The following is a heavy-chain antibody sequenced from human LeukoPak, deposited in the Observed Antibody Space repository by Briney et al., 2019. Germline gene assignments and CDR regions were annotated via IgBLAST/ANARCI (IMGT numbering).Heavy chain of an antibody. D-gene: IGHD3-22*01. V-gene: IGHV3-74*01. CDR2: INSDGSST. Sequence: GGSLRLSCAASGFTFSSHWMHWVRQAPGKGLVWVSRINSDGSSTSYADSVKGRFTISRDNAKNTLYLQMNSLRAEDTAVYYCARVPYYYDSSGDNWFDPWGQGTLVTVSS. J-gene: IGHJ5*02. CDR3: ARVPYYYDSSGDNWFDP. CDR1: GFTFSSHW.